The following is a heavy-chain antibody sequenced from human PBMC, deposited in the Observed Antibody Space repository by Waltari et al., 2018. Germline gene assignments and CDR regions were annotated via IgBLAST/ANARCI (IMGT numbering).Heavy chain of an antibody. D-gene: IGHD1-1*01. J-gene: IGHJ4*02. V-gene: IGHV3-23*04. CDR3: TRNPGY. CDR1: GFSFGNQA. Sequence: EVQLVESGGGLVQPGGSLRLSCAASGFSFGNQAMSWVRQAPGKGLEWVSAISGGGGTTYHADSVKGRFTISRDSAKNTYYLQMNSLRAEDTAVYYCTRNPGYWGQGTLVTVSS. CDR2: ISGGGGTT.